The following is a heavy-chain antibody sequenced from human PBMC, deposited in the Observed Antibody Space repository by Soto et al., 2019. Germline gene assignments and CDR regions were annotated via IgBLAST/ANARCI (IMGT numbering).Heavy chain of an antibody. V-gene: IGHV3-15*01. Sequence: RGDLRVSSVGSGLMFRTCRVLLGRQVPGTGLEWVGRIKNIGDGGTIDYAASVRGRFSISRDDSKNMLYLQMNGLKTEDTGIYYCTPVLVAGGSWAQRT. CDR1: GLMFRTCR. J-gene: IGHJ5*01. CDR2: IKNIGDGGTI. CDR3: TPVLVAGGS.